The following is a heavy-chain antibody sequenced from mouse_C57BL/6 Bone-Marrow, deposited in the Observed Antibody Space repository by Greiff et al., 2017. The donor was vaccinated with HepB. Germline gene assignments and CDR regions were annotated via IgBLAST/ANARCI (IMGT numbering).Heavy chain of an antibody. CDR2: ISYDGSN. V-gene: IGHV3-6*01. D-gene: IGHD3-3*01. J-gene: IGHJ3*01. Sequence: ESGPGLVKPSQSLSLTCSVTGYSITSGYYWNWIRQFPGNKLEWMGYISYDGSNNYNPSLKNRISITRDTSKNQFFLKLNSVTTEDTATYYCARGERDEAYWGQGTLVTVSA. CDR3: ARGERDEAY. CDR1: GYSITSGYY.